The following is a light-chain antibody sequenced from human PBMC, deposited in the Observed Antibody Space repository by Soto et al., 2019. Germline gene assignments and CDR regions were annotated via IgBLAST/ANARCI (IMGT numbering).Light chain of an antibody. CDR3: QQSYSAPLT. CDR1: QNILTY. J-gene: IGKJ2*01. V-gene: IGKV1-39*01. CDR2: AAT. Sequence: DIQMTQSPSSLSASVGDRVTLTWGERQNILTYLNWYQQRPGKAPKFLIYAATSVQDGVPSRFSGSESGTEFTLTISSLQPEDSATYYCQQSYSAPLTFGQGTNLEIK.